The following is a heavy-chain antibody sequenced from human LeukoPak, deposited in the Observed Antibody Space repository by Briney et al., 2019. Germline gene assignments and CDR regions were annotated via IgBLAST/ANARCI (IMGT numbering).Heavy chain of an antibody. CDR1: GFSFSDSG. CDR3: ATFDPTYYDFWSGYIIKPYYYYMDV. Sequence: GGSLRLSCAASGFSFSDSGMHWVRQASGKGLEWVGGFDPEDGETIYAQKFQGRVTMTEDTSTDTAYMELSSLRSEDTAVYYCATFDPTYYDFWSGYIIKPYYYYMDVWGKGTTVTVSS. D-gene: IGHD3-3*01. J-gene: IGHJ6*03. CDR2: FDPEDGET. V-gene: IGHV1-24*01.